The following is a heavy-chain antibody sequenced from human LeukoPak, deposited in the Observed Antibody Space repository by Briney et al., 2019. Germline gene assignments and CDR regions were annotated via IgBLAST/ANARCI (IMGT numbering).Heavy chain of an antibody. CDR1: GCKLSKLS. Sequence: GGAVILTRAPSGCKLSKLSLHWDLQAPGKGVEEGALRQDDGDTTNYAASVRGRFTISRNNFKSTVYLQMNILKRDDTGVYYCATQSITLVVVIILFDYGGQGTLVSVFS. J-gene: IGHJ4*02. CDR3: ATQSITLVVVIILFDY. CDR2: RQDDGDTT. D-gene: IGHD3-22*01. V-gene: IGHV3-30*01.